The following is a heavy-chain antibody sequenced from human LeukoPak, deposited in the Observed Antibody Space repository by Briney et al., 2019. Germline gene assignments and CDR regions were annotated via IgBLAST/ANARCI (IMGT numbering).Heavy chain of an antibody. CDR2: ISAYNGNT. CDR1: GYTFTGYG. CDR3: ARDRCSSTSCYGRFDP. V-gene: IGHV1-18*01. J-gene: IGHJ5*02. D-gene: IGHD2-2*01. Sequence: ASVKVSCKASGYTFTGYGISWVRQAPGQGLEWMGWISAYNGNTNYAQKLQGRVTMTTDTSTSTAYMELRSLRSDDTAVYYCARDRCSSTSCYGRFDPWGQGTLVTVSS.